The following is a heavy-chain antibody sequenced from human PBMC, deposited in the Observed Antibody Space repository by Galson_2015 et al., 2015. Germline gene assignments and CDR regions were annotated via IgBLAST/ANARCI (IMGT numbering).Heavy chain of an antibody. CDR2: IYSGGST. CDR3: TTGPNVLLWFGESDAFDI. Sequence: SLRLSCAASGFTVSSNYMSWVRQAPGKGLEWVSVIYSGGSTYYADSVKGRFTISRDNSKNTLYLQMNSLKTEDTAVYYCTTGPNVLLWFGESDAFDIWGQGTMVTVSS. CDR1: GFTVSSNY. D-gene: IGHD3-10*01. J-gene: IGHJ3*02. V-gene: IGHV3-53*01.